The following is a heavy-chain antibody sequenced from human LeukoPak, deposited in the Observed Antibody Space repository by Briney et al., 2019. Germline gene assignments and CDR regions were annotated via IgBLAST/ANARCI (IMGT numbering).Heavy chain of an antibody. CDR3: ARETYYYDSSGYGDAFDI. Sequence: GGSLRLSCAASGFTVSSNYMSWVRQAPGKGLEWVSVIYSGGSTYYADSVKGRFTISRDNSKNTLYLQMNSLRAEDTGVYYCARETYYYDSSGYGDAFDIWGQGTMVTVSS. J-gene: IGHJ3*02. CDR2: IYSGGST. D-gene: IGHD3-22*01. V-gene: IGHV3-53*05. CDR1: GFTVSSNY.